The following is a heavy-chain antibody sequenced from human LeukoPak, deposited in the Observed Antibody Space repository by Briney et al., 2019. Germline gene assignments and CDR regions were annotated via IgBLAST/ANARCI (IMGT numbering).Heavy chain of an antibody. CDR2: IYTSGST. V-gene: IGHV4-4*07. J-gene: IGHJ4*02. CDR3: ASEIKSPLPFYYFDY. Sequence: PSETLSLTCTVSGGSISSYYWSWIRQPAGKGLEWIGRIYTSGSTNYNPSLKSRVTMSVDTSKNQFSLKLSSVTAADTAVYCCASEIKSPLPFYYFDYWGQGTLVTVSS. CDR1: GGSISSYY. D-gene: IGHD2/OR15-2a*01.